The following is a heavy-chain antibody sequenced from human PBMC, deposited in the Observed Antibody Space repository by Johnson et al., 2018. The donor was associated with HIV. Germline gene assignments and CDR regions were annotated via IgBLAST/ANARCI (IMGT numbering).Heavy chain of an antibody. D-gene: IGHD3-16*01. CDR2: IKQDGSEK. J-gene: IGHJ3*02. CDR1: GFTVSSNY. V-gene: IGHV3-7*01. CDR3: ARRFGASFAI. Sequence: VQLVEYGGGLVQPGGSLRLSCAASGFTVSSNYMSWVRQAPGKGLEWVANIKQDGSEKYYVDSVNGRFTISRDNAKNSLYLQMNSLRAEETAVYYCARRFGASFAIWGQGTMVTVCS.